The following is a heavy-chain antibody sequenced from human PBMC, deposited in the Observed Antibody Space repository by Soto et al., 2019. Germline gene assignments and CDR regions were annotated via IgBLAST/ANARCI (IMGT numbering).Heavy chain of an antibody. D-gene: IGHD1-1*01. CDR3: AKTVWNDVYLFDY. CDR2: ISGSGGST. CDR1: GFTFSSYA. V-gene: IGHV3-23*01. J-gene: IGHJ4*02. Sequence: SGGSLRLSCAASGFTFSSYAMSWVRQAPGKGLEWVSAISGSGGSTYYADSVKGRFTISRDNSKNTLYLQMNSLRAEDTAVYYWAKTVWNDVYLFDYWGQGTLVTVSS.